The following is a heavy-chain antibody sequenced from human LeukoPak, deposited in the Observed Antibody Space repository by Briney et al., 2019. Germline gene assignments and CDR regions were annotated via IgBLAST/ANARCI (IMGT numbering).Heavy chain of an antibody. CDR2: XXGNGGST. Sequence: GGSLRLSCSASGFTFSSYAMHWVRQAPGKGLEXXXXXXGNGGSTYYADSVKGRFTISRDNSKNTLYLQMSSLRAEDTAVYYCVKDTYGSGSYYNPGGYFDYWGQGTLVTVSS. V-gene: IGHV3-64D*06. D-gene: IGHD3-10*01. CDR1: GFTFSSYA. CDR3: VKDTYGSGSYYNPGGYFDY. J-gene: IGHJ4*02.